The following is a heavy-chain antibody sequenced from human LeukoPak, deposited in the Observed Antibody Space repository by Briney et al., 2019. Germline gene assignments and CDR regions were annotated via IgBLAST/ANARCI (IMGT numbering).Heavy chain of an antibody. CDR2: TGPDGKKT. CDR1: GLTFNRYG. CDR3: ARQMVEGQQNYYMDV. J-gene: IGHJ6*03. Sequence: GGSLTLSCAPSGLTFNRYGMHWVRQAPGKGLEWVAFTGPDGKKTFYGDSLNGRFTISRDNFEDTVFLQMNTMRAEDTAVYYCARQMVEGQQNYYMDVWGNGTTVTVSS. V-gene: IGHV3-33*01. D-gene: IGHD2-15*01.